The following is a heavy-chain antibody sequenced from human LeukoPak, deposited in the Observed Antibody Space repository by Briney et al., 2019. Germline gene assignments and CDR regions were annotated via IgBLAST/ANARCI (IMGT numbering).Heavy chain of an antibody. CDR3: AKERDIVVVVAATISWFDP. J-gene: IGHJ5*02. CDR1: GFTFSSYA. D-gene: IGHD2-15*01. Sequence: KTGGSLRLSCAASGFTFSSYAMSWVRQAPGKGLEWVSDISGSGGSTYYADSVKGRFTISRDNSKNTLYLQMNSLRAEDTAVYYCAKERDIVVVVAATISWFDPWGQGTLVTVSS. CDR2: ISGSGGST. V-gene: IGHV3-23*01.